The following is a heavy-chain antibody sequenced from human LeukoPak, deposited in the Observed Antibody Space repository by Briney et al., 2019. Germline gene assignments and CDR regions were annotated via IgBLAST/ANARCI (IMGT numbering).Heavy chain of an antibody. D-gene: IGHD3-16*01. V-gene: IGHV4-61*01. Sequence: PSQTLSLTCTVSGGSISSGSYYWSWIRQPPGKGLEWIGYIYYSGSTNYNPSLKSRVTISVDTSKNQFSLKLSSVTAADTAVYYCARDVMTWFDPWGQGTLVTVSS. CDR3: ARDVMTWFDP. J-gene: IGHJ5*02. CDR2: IYYSGST. CDR1: GGSISSGSYY.